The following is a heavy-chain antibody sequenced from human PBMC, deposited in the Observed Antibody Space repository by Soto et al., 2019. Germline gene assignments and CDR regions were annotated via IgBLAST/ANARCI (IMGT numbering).Heavy chain of an antibody. Sequence: QVQLEESGGGLVKPGGSLRLSCAASGFTFSAVYMSWIRQAPNKGLEYISYISSSGTSANYADSVKGRFTISRDNAKNSRYFQMNSLRAEDTPLFNFAGDRGAVTGQSLDYWGKEPWSPSPQ. D-gene: IGHD6-19*01. V-gene: IGHV3-11*05. J-gene: IGHJ4*01. CDR2: ISSSGTSA. CDR3: AGDRGAVTGQSLDY. CDR1: GFTFSAVY.